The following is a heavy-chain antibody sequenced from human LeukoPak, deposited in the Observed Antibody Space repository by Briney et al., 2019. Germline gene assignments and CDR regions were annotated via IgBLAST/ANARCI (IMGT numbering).Heavy chain of an antibody. Sequence: SETLSLTCTVSGGSISSGGYYWSWIRQHPGKGLEWIGYIYYSGSTYYNPSLKSRVTISVDTSKNQFSLELSSVTAADTAVYYCARVETGTRNFDYWGQGTLVTVSS. D-gene: IGHD1-7*01. CDR2: IYYSGST. V-gene: IGHV4-31*03. J-gene: IGHJ4*02. CDR3: ARVETGTRNFDY. CDR1: GGSISSGGYY.